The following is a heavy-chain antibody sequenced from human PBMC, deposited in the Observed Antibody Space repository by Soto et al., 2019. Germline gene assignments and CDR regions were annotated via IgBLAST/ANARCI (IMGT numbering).Heavy chain of an antibody. D-gene: IGHD6-13*01. J-gene: IGHJ4*02. CDR1: GFTFSSYW. V-gene: IGHV3-7*03. Sequence: GGSLRLSCAASGFTFSSYWMSWVRQAPGKGLEWVANIKQDGSEKYYVDSVKGRFTISRDNAKNSPYLQMNSLRAEDTAVYYCARVTERWYLGYFDYWGQGTLVTVSS. CDR3: ARVTERWYLGYFDY. CDR2: IKQDGSEK.